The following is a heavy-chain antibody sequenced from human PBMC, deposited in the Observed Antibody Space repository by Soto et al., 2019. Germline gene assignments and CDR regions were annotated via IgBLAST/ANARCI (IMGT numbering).Heavy chain of an antibody. V-gene: IGHV1-24*01. CDR2: SDREDGET. Sequence: QVRLIQSGTEVKKPGASVKVSCSLSGSALTELSLHWVRQAPGKGLEWMGCSDREDGETFYAQKFKGRLTMTEDTSTNPAYMELRSLGSEDTAVYYCTRGNWFDPWGQGTLVAVSS. J-gene: IGHJ5*02. CDR1: GSALTELS. CDR3: TRGNWFDP.